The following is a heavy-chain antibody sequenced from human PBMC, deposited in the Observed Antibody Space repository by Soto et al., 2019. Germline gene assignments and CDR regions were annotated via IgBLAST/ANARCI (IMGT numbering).Heavy chain of an antibody. CDR2: ISASNGNR. CDR1: GYDFSSYG. D-gene: IGHD2-2*01. J-gene: IGHJ4*02. V-gene: IGHV1-18*04. Sequence: QVQLVQSGAEVKKPGASVKVSCKASGYDFSSYGISWVRQAPGQGLEWMGWISASNGNRDYAQQFQGRVTMTSDTSRPTAYMELRRLRSDDTAVYYCVRDPQRNDYWGQGTLVNVSS. CDR3: VRDPQRNDY.